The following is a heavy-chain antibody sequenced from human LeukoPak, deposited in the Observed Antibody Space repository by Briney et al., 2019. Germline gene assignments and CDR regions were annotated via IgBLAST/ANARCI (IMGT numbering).Heavy chain of an antibody. Sequence: PSQTLSLTCAVSGGSISSGGYSWSWIRQPPGKGLEWIGYIYHSGSTYYNPSLKSRVTISVDRSKNQFSLKLSSVTAADTAVYYCARGEQYDYVWGSYRSHGFDYWGQGTLVTVSS. D-gene: IGHD3-16*02. CDR2: IYHSGST. CDR1: GGSISSGGYS. V-gene: IGHV4-30-2*01. CDR3: ARGEQYDYVWGSYRSHGFDY. J-gene: IGHJ4*02.